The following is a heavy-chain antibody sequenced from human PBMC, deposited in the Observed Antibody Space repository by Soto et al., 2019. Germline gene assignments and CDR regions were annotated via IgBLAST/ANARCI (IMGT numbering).Heavy chain of an antibody. D-gene: IGHD1-26*01. CDR2: TYYRSKWYY. V-gene: IGHV6-1*01. CDR1: GDSVSSNSAG. Sequence: QVQLQQSGPGLVKPSQTLSLTCAITGDSVSSNSAGWSWVRQSPSRGLEWLGRTYYRSKWYYEYGVSVRGRITINPDTSTQQYSLQLNSVTPADTAVYFCARGEQYSGRSFDYWCQGTLVTVSS. CDR3: ARGEQYSGRSFDY. J-gene: IGHJ4*01.